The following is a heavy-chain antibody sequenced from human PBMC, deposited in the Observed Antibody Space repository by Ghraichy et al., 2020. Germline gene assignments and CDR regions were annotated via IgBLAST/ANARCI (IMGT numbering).Heavy chain of an antibody. J-gene: IGHJ2*01. CDR1: GGSITSGGDY. D-gene: IGHD2-21*01. V-gene: IGHV4-31*02. Sequence: TLSLTCTVSGGSITSGGDYWNWIRQHPGKGLEWIGYIYYRGSTYYNPSLKSRATISVDTSTDQFSLKLTSVSAADTAVYYCARERNSVFSTDVYSHNYYYFDIWSRGTLVTVSS. CDR3: ARERNSVFSTDVYSHNYYYFDI. CDR2: IYYRGST.